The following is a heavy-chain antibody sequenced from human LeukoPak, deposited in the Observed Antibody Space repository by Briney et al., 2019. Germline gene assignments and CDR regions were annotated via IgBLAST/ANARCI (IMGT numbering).Heavy chain of an antibody. CDR2: IRYDGSNK. J-gene: IGHJ4*02. V-gene: IGHV3-30*02. Sequence: GGSLRLSCAASGFTFSSYGMHWVRQAPGKGLEWVAFIRYDGSNKYYADSVKGRFTISRDNSKDTLYLQMNSLRAEDTAVYYCAKREFSGWYLGPFDYWGQGTLVTVSS. D-gene: IGHD6-13*01. CDR3: AKREFSGWYLGPFDY. CDR1: GFTFSSYG.